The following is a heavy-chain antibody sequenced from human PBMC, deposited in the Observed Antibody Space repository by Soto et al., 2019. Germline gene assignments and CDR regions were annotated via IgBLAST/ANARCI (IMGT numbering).Heavy chain of an antibody. CDR1: GGSISSGGYS. Sequence: YLTCTVSGGSISSGGYSWNWIRQHPGKGLEWIGYIYSSGSTYYNPSLKSRLTISIDTSQNRFSLKLSSVTAADTAVYFCAREEAVRLERRFDSWGQGTMVTVSS. CDR3: AREEAVRLERRFDS. V-gene: IGHV4-31*03. D-gene: IGHD6-6*01. J-gene: IGHJ5*01. CDR2: IYSSGST.